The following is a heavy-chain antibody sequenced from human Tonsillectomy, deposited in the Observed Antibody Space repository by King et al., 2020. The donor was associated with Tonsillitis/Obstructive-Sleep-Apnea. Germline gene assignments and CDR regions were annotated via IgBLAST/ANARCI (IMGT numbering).Heavy chain of an antibody. CDR1: GFTFSSYA. CDR3: AKDITFPRYCDASSGYYYTLDY. Sequence: VQLLESGGGLVQPGGSLRLSCAASGFTFSSYAMSWVRQAPGKGLEWVSAISGSGGSTYYADSVKGRFTISRDNSKNTLYLQMNSLRAEDTAVYYCAKDITFPRYCDASSGYYYTLDYRGPRTLLPAS. D-gene: IGHD3-22*01. J-gene: IGHJ4*02. CDR2: ISGSGGST. V-gene: IGHV3-23*01.